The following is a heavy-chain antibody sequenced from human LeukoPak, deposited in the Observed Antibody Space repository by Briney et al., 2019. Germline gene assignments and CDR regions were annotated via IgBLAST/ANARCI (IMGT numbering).Heavy chain of an antibody. Sequence: ASVKVSCKASGYTFTSYDINWVRQATGQGLEWMGWMNPNSGNTGYAQKFQGRVTMTRDTSTSTVYMELSSLRSEDTAVYYCARDPAYCSGGSCYSIATGWFDPWGQGTLVTVSS. V-gene: IGHV1-8*01. D-gene: IGHD2-15*01. CDR2: MNPNSGNT. CDR1: GYTFTSYD. J-gene: IGHJ5*02. CDR3: ARDPAYCSGGSCYSIATGWFDP.